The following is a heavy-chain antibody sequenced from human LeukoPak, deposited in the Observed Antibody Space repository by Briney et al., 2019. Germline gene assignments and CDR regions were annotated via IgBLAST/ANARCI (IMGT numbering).Heavy chain of an antibody. J-gene: IGHJ5*02. Sequence: SETLSLTCTVSGGSILDSTYYWAWIRQPPGKGLEWIATIFYTGNTHYNPSLKSRVTMSVDTIKNQFSLNLNSVTAADTAVYYCARQSSGYYYGWFDPWGQGTLVTVSS. CDR2: IFYTGNT. D-gene: IGHD3-22*01. CDR3: ARQSSGYYYGWFDP. CDR1: GGSILDSTYY. V-gene: IGHV4-39*01.